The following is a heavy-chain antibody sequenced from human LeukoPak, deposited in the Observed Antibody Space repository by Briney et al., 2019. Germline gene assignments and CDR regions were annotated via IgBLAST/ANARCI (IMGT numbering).Heavy chain of an antibody. CDR1: GFTFSSYS. Sequence: PGGSLRLSCAASGFTFSSYSMNWVRQAPGKGLEWVSSISSSSSYTYYADSVKGRFTISRDNAKNSLYLQMNSLRAEDTAVYYCASGLTYYYGMDVWGQGTTVTVSS. V-gene: IGHV3-21*04. D-gene: IGHD3/OR15-3a*01. J-gene: IGHJ6*02. CDR3: ASGLTYYYGMDV. CDR2: ISSSSSYT.